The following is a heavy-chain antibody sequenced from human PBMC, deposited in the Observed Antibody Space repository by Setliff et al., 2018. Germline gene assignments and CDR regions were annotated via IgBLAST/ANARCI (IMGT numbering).Heavy chain of an antibody. V-gene: IGHV4-34*01. CDR3: ARSFSRREKFLLDY. CDR2: INHSGST. Sequence: PSETLSLTCAVYGGSFSGYYWSWIRQPPGKGLEWIGEINHSGSTNYNPSLKSRVSISVDTSKNQFSLKLSSVTAADTAVYYCARSFSRREKFLLDYWGQGALVTVSS. CDR1: GGSFSGYY. J-gene: IGHJ4*02.